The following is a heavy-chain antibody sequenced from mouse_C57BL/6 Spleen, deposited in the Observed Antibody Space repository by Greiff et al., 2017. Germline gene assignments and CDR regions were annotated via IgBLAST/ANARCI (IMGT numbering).Heavy chain of an antibody. CDR2: IYPGSGNT. Sequence: LVESGAELVRPGASVKLSCKASGYTFTDYYINWVKQRPGQGLEWIARIYPGSGNTYYNEKFKGKATLTAEKSSSTAYMQLSSLTSEDSAVYFCAREGSSYRWYFDVWGTGTTVTVSS. V-gene: IGHV1-76*01. D-gene: IGHD1-1*01. J-gene: IGHJ1*03. CDR1: GYTFTDYY. CDR3: AREGSSYRWYFDV.